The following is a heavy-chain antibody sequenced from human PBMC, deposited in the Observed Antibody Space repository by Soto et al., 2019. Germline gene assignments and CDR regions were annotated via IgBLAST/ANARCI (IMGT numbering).Heavy chain of an antibody. V-gene: IGHV4-34*01. CDR1: GGSFSGYY. CDR3: ARGGIPRGNWFDP. CDR2: INHSGST. D-gene: IGHD2-2*01. J-gene: IGHJ5*02. Sequence: QVQLQQWGAGLLKPSETLSLTCAVYGGSFSGYYWSWIRQPPGKGPEWIGEINHSGSTNYNPSLKSRVTISVDTSKNQFSLKLSSVTAADTAVYYCARGGIPRGNWFDPWGQGTLVTVSS.